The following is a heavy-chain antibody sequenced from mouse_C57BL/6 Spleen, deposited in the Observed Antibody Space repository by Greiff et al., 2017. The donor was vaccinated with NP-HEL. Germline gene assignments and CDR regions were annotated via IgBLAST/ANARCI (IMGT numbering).Heavy chain of an antibody. D-gene: IGHD4-1*01. J-gene: IGHJ3*01. V-gene: IGHV5-9-1*02. CDR3: TRDPTGSAWFAY. CDR1: GFTFSSYA. CDR2: ISSGGDYI. Sequence: EVKLMESGEGLVKPGGSLKLSCAASGFTFSSYAMSWVRQTPEKRLEWVAYISSGGDYIYYADTVKGRFTISRDNARNTLYLQMGSLKSEDTAMYYCTRDPTGSAWFAYWGQGTLVTVSA.